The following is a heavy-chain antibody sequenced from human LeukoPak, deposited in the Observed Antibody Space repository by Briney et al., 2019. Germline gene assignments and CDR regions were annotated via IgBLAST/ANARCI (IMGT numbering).Heavy chain of an antibody. V-gene: IGHV4-34*01. J-gene: IGHJ6*03. CDR2: INHSGST. CDR1: GGSFSGYY. CDR3: ARGRYYYGSGSYYRGYYMDV. Sequence: SETMSLTCAVYGGSFSGYYWSWIRQPPGKGLEWIGEINHSGSTNYNPSLKSRVTISVDTSKNQFSLKLSSVTAADTAVYYCARGRYYYGSGSYYRGYYMDVWGKGTTVTVSS. D-gene: IGHD3-10*01.